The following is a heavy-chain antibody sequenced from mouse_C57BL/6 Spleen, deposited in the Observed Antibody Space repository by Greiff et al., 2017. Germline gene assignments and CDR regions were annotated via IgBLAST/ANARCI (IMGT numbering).Heavy chain of an antibody. CDR2: ISSGGSYT. D-gene: IGHD1-1*01. J-gene: IGHJ2*01. CDR3: ARYGATVVALDY. Sequence: EVQLVESGGDLVKPGGSLKLSCAASGFTFSSYGMSWVRQTPDKRLEWVATISSGGSYTYYPDSVKGRFTISRDNAKNTLYLQMSSLKSEDTAMYYCARYGATVVALDYWGQGTTLTVSS. V-gene: IGHV5-6*01. CDR1: GFTFSSYG.